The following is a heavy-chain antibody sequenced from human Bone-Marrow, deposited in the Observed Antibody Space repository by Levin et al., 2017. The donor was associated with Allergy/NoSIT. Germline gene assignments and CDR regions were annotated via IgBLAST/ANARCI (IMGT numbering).Heavy chain of an antibody. CDR3: ARTYYHPTDLGTQALYYFDY. V-gene: IGHV4-34*01. D-gene: IGHD1-26*01. Sequence: SETLSLTCAVYGGSFSGYYWSWIRQPPGKGLEWIGEINHSGSTNYNPSLKSRVTISVDTSKNQFSLKLSSVTAADTAVYYCARTYYHPTDLGTQALYYFDYWGQGTLVTVSS. CDR2: INHSGST. CDR1: GGSFSGYY. J-gene: IGHJ4*02.